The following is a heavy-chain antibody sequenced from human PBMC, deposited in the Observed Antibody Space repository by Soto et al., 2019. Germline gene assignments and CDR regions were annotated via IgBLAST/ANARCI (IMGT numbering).Heavy chain of an antibody. CDR2: ISGSGGST. J-gene: IGHJ4*02. CDR1: GFTFSSYA. V-gene: IGHV3-23*01. Sequence: GGSLRLSCAASGFTFSSYAMSWVRQAPGKGLEWVSAISGSGGSTYYANSVKGRFTISRDNSKNTLYLQLNSLRAEDTAVYYCAKEITGTTGVSAPDYWGQGTLVTVSS. D-gene: IGHD1-20*01. CDR3: AKEITGTTGVSAPDY.